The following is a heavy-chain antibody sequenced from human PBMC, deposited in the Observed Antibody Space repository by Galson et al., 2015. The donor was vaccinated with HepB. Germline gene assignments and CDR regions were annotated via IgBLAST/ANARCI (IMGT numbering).Heavy chain of an antibody. CDR3: ARARQPIELGMAFDY. D-gene: IGHD1-7*01. Sequence: SVKVSCKASGGTFSSYAISWVRQAPGQGLEWMGGIIPIFGTANYAQKFQGRVTITADESTSTSYMELSSLRSEDTAVYYCARARQPIELGMAFDYWGQGTLVTVSS. CDR2: IIPIFGTA. J-gene: IGHJ4*02. V-gene: IGHV1-69*13. CDR1: GGTFSSYA.